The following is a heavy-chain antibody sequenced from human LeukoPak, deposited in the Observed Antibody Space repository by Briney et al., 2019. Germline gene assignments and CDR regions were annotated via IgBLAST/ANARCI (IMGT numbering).Heavy chain of an antibody. CDR3: TRFQSETSSWALDY. Sequence: PGGSLRLSCAASGFTFSSYSMNWVRQAPGKGLEWVSSISSSSSYIYYADSVKGRFTISRDDSKSIAYLQMSSLKTEDTAVYYCTRFQSETSSWALDYWGQGTLVTVSS. CDR1: GFTFSSYS. CDR2: ISSSSSYI. J-gene: IGHJ4*02. V-gene: IGHV3-21*03. D-gene: IGHD6-13*01.